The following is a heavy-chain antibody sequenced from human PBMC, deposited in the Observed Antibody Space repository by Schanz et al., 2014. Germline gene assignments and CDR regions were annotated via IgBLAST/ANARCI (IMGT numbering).Heavy chain of an antibody. CDR1: GFNFSTYA. CDR3: ARDRPLRSESNIYYGDAFDI. J-gene: IGHJ3*02. Sequence: QVHLVESGGGVVQPGGSLRLSCAASGFNFSTYALHWVRQAPGKGLEWVAVISYDGINKYYADSVKGRFTISRGNSKNTLYLEMNSLRPDDTAVYYCARDRPLRSESNIYYGDAFDIWGQGTMVTVSS. V-gene: IGHV3-30*04. D-gene: IGHD3-10*01. CDR2: ISYDGINK.